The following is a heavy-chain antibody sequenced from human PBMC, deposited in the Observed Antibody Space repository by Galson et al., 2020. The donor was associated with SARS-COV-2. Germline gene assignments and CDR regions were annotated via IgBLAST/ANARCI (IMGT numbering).Heavy chain of an antibody. CDR3: MTYYVILTGYDAFDI. J-gene: IGHJ3*02. CDR1: GYTFTGYY. D-gene: IGHD3-9*01. CDR2: INPNSGGT. V-gene: IGHV1-2*06. Sequence: ASVKVSCKASGYTFTGYYMHWVRQAPGQGLEWMGRINPNSGGTNYAQKFQGRVTMTRDTSISTAYMELSRLRSDDTAVYYCMTYYVILTGYDAFDIWGQGTMVTVSS.